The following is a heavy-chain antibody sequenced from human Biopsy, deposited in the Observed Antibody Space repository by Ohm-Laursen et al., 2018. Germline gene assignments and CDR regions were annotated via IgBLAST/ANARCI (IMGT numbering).Heavy chain of an antibody. CDR1: GDSISRSDYY. CDR3: ARGMRSSGWPYFDS. Sequence: GTLSLTCTVAGDSISRSDYYWTWIRQPPGQGLEYIGYIYDRGSTANYNPSLESRVTMSVDMPKNQFSLKLSSVTAADTAIYYCARGMRSSGWPYFDSWGQGTLVTVSS. D-gene: IGHD6-19*01. J-gene: IGHJ4*02. V-gene: IGHV4-61*08. CDR2: IYDRGST.